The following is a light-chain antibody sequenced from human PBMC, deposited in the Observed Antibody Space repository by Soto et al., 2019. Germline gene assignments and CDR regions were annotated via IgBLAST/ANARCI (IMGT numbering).Light chain of an antibody. J-gene: IGKJ1*01. CDR1: QSVSSNY. CDR2: GAS. CDR3: QQYDSSPT. V-gene: IGKV3-20*01. Sequence: EIVLSHSPGTLSLSPGEIATLSGRASQSVSSNYLVWSQQKPGQAPRLLIYGASTRATGIPARFSGSGSGTDFTLTISRLEPEDFAVYHCQQYDSSPTFGQGTKVDIK.